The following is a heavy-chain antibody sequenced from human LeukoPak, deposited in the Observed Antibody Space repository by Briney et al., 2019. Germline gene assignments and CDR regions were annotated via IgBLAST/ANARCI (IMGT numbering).Heavy chain of an antibody. V-gene: IGHV3-11*01. Sequence: PGGSLRLSCATSGFTFRDYYTSWIRQAPGKGLEWVSYISIAAGTIYYADSVKGRFTISRDNAKNSLYLQMNSLRAEDTAVYYCAKDYDSSGYYYFDYWGQGTLVTVSS. J-gene: IGHJ4*02. CDR1: GFTFRDYY. CDR3: AKDYDSSGYYYFDY. CDR2: ISIAAGTI. D-gene: IGHD3-22*01.